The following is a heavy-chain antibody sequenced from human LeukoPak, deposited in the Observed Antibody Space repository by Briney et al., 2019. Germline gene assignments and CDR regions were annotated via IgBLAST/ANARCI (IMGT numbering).Heavy chain of an antibody. V-gene: IGHV1-69*05. CDR1: GGTFSRNA. CDR3: AAGYTQRWFDP. J-gene: IGHJ5*02. Sequence: SVKVSCKASGGTFSRNAISWIRQAPGQGPEWMGLIIPNLDKTDYAQKFQGRVTITTDESTSTAYMELSSLRSEDTAVYYCAAGYTQRWFDPWGQGTLVTVSS. CDR2: IIPNLDKT. D-gene: IGHD5-24*01.